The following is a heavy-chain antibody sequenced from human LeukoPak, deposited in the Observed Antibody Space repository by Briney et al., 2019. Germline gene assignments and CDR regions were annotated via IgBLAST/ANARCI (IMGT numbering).Heavy chain of an antibody. J-gene: IGHJ3*02. V-gene: IGHV3-66*01. CDR2: IYSGGST. D-gene: IGHD2-2*01. Sequence: GGSLRLSCAASGFIVSSSYMSWVRQAPGKGLEWVSVIYSGGSTYYVDSVKGRFTISRDNSKNTLYLQMDSLRAEDTALYYCARYCSSTSCYLGAFDIWGQGTMVTVSS. CDR1: GFIVSSSY. CDR3: ARYCSSTSCYLGAFDI.